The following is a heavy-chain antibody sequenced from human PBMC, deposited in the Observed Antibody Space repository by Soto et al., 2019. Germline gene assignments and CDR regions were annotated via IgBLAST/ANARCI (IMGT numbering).Heavy chain of an antibody. CDR2: IIPIFGTA. D-gene: IGHD3-22*01. J-gene: IGHJ6*04. Sequence: QVQLVQSGAEVKKPGSSVKVSCKASGGTFSSYAISWVRQAPGQGLEWMGGIIPIFGTADYAQKFQGRVTITAAESTSTAYSEMSSLRSEDAAVYFCATHYDNCDYYCGMEGWGERNTVNLYS. CDR1: GGTFSSYA. CDR3: ATHYDNCDYYCGMEG. V-gene: IGHV1-69*12.